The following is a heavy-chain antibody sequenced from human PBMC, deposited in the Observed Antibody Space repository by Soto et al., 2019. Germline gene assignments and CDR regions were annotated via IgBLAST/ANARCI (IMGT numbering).Heavy chain of an antibody. Sequence: SETLSLTCTVSGGSVSSGSYYFICIRQPPGKGLEWIGYIYYSGSTNYNPSLKSRVTISVDTFKNQFSLKLSSVTAADTAVYYCARDHGIQLWIDYWGQGTLVTVSS. J-gene: IGHJ4*02. CDR1: GGSVSSGSYY. D-gene: IGHD5-18*01. CDR2: IYYSGST. V-gene: IGHV4-61*01. CDR3: ARDHGIQLWIDY.